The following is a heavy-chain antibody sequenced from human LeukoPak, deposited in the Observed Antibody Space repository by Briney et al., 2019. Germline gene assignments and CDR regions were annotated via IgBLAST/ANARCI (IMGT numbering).Heavy chain of an antibody. Sequence: GGSLRLSCAGSGCTFSSYAMSWVRQAPGKGLEWVSAISGSGGSTYYADSVKGRFTISRDNSKNTLYLQMNSLRAEDTAVYYCAKLARRYYYGSGRDGMDVWGKGTTVTVSS. V-gene: IGHV3-23*01. CDR3: AKLARRYYYGSGRDGMDV. CDR2: ISGSGGST. D-gene: IGHD3-10*01. J-gene: IGHJ6*04. CDR1: GCTFSSYA.